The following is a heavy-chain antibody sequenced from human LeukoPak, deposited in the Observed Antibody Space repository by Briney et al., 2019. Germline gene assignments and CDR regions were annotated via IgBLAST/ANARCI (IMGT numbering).Heavy chain of an antibody. Sequence: GGSLRLSCAASGFTFSSYGMHWVRQAPGKGLEWVAVISYDGSNKYYADSVKGRFTISRDNSKNTLYLQMNSLRAEDTAVYYCVREPYYYDSKGSFDSWGQGTLVTVSS. CDR2: ISYDGSNK. CDR1: GFTFSSYG. D-gene: IGHD3-22*01. CDR3: VREPYYYDSKGSFDS. J-gene: IGHJ4*02. V-gene: IGHV3-30*03.